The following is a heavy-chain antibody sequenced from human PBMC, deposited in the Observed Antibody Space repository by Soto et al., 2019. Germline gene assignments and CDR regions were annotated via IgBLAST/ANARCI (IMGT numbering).Heavy chain of an antibody. D-gene: IGHD5-12*01. CDR2: IYYSGST. CDR3: ARLGSGYDGGDYMDV. V-gene: IGHV4-39*01. CDR1: GGSISSGSYY. J-gene: IGHJ6*03. Sequence: QLQLQESGPGLVKPSETLSLTCTVSGGSISSGSYYWGWIRQPPGKGLEWIGNIYYSGSTYYNPSLKSRVTISVDTSKNQFSLKLRSVTAADTAVYYCARLGSGYDGGDYMDVWGKGTTVTVSS.